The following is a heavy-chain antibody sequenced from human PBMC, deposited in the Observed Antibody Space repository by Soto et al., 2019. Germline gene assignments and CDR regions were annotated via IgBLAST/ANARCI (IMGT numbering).Heavy chain of an antibody. CDR1: GFRFSTYA. CDR2: ITGNGGST. D-gene: IGHD6-19*01. CDR3: AKDQFSSGWYDDYYYGMNV. V-gene: IGHV3-23*01. Sequence: GGSLRLSCAASGFRFSTYAMIWVRQAPGKGLEWVSAITGNGGSTFYADPVKGRFTISRDNSRNTLYLQMNSLRAEDTAVYYCAKDQFSSGWYDDYYYGMNVWGQGTTVTVSS. J-gene: IGHJ6*02.